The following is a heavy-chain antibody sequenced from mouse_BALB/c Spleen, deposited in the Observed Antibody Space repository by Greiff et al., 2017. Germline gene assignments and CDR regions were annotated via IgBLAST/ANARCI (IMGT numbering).Heavy chain of an antibody. D-gene: IGHD2-12*01. Sequence: EVKVVESGTVLARPGASVKMSCKASGYSFTSYWMHWVKQRPGQGLEWIGAIYPGNSDTSYNQKFKGKAKLTAVTSASTAYMELSSLTNEDSAVYYCTIRRAHAMDYWGQGTSVTVSS. V-gene: IGHV1-5*01. CDR1: GYSFTSYW. CDR3: TIRRAHAMDY. J-gene: IGHJ4*01. CDR2: IYPGNSDT.